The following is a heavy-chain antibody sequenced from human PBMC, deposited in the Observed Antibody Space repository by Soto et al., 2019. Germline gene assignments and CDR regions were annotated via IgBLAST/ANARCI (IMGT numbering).Heavy chain of an antibody. Sequence: PGGSLRLSCAASGFTFNTYGMHWVRQFPGKGLQWVAIIWYDGSIKYYADSVRGRFTVSRDNSKNTLYLHMNSLRDEDTAVYYCERIDCTGGNCNPYYHYGMDVRGQGTAVTVSS. CDR3: ERIDCTGGNCNPYYHYGMDV. CDR1: GFTFNTYG. J-gene: IGHJ6*02. CDR2: IWYDGSIK. V-gene: IGHV3-33*01. D-gene: IGHD2-8*02.